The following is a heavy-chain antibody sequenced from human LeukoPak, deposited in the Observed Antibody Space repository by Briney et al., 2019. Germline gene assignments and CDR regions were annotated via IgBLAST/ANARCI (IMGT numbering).Heavy chain of an antibody. D-gene: IGHD5-24*01. V-gene: IGHV4-34*01. CDR2: INHSGST. CDR3: AREMATIGSWFDP. Sequence: SETLSLTCAVYGGSFSGYYWSWIRQPPGKGLEWLGEINHSGSTNYNPSLKSRVTISVDTSKNQFSLKLSSVTAADTAVYYCAREMATIGSWFDPWGQGTLVTVSS. J-gene: IGHJ5*02. CDR1: GGSFSGYY.